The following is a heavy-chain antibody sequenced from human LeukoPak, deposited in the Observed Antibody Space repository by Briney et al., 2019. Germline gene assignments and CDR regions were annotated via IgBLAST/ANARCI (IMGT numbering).Heavy chain of an antibody. Sequence: GASVKVSCKASGYIFTKYGVSWVRQAPGQGLEWMAWISTYNGDTNYAQKFQGRVTLTTDTSTSTAYMELRSLRSDDTAVYYCARRPTYDSSGYSYYFDYWGQGTLVTVSS. CDR2: ISTYNGDT. J-gene: IGHJ4*02. V-gene: IGHV1-18*01. CDR3: ARRPTYDSSGYSYYFDY. D-gene: IGHD3-22*01. CDR1: GYIFTKYG.